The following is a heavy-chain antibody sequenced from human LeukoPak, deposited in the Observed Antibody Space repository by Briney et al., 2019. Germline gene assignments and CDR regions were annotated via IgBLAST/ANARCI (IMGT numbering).Heavy chain of an antibody. Sequence: ASVKVSCKASGYTFTSYYMHWVRQAPGQGLEWMGIINPSGGSTSYAQKFQGRVTMTRDTSTSTVYMELSSLRSEDTAVYYCARGYSYGYYYYYYGMDVWGKGTTVTVSS. V-gene: IGHV1-46*01. D-gene: IGHD5-18*01. CDR2: INPSGGST. CDR3: ARGYSYGYYYYYYGMDV. J-gene: IGHJ6*04. CDR1: GYTFTSYY.